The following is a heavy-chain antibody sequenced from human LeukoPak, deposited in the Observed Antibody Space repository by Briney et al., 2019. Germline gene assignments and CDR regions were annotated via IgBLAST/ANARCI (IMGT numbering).Heavy chain of an antibody. CDR1: GYTFTSYA. J-gene: IGHJ6*02. Sequence: GASVKVSCKASGYTFTSYAMHWVRQAPGQRLEWMGWINAGNGNTKYSQKFQGRVTITRDTSASTAYMELSSLRSEDTAVYYCARSLGPDYGMDVWGQGTTVTVSS. V-gene: IGHV1-3*01. CDR2: INAGNGNT. CDR3: ARSLGPDYGMDV.